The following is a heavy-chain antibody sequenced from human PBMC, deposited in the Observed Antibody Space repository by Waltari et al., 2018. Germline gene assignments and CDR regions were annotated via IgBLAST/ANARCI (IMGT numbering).Heavy chain of an antibody. CDR3: ARDRGLRGGYDS. D-gene: IGHD5-12*01. Sequence: QVQLQESGPGLVTPSGTLSLTCAVSGVSISRSNRWSWVRQPPGKGLEWLGEIHPSGTTNYNPSLKSRVTISVDNSKNQFSLKLSSVTAADTAVYYCARDRGLRGGYDSWGQGTLVTVSS. V-gene: IGHV4-4*02. CDR1: GVSISRSNR. J-gene: IGHJ5*02. CDR2: IHPSGTT.